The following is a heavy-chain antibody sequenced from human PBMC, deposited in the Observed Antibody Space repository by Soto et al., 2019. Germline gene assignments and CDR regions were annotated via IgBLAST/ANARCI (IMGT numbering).Heavy chain of an antibody. CDR1: GYTFTGYY. CDR2: INPNSGGT. D-gene: IGHD3-10*01. CDR3: AGPPHYYGSGSYPLQH. V-gene: IGHV1-2*04. Sequence: GASVKVSCKASGYTFTGYYMHWGRQAPGQGLEWMGWINPNSGGTNYAQKFQGWVTMTRDTSISTAYMELSRLRSDDTAVYYCAGPPHYYGSGSYPLQHWGQGTLVTVSS. J-gene: IGHJ1*01.